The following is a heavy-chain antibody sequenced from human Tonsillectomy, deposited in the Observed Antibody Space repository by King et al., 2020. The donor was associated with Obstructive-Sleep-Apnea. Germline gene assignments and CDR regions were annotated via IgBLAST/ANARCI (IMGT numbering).Heavy chain of an antibody. J-gene: IGHJ4*02. Sequence: VQLVESGGGLVQPGGSLRLSCAASGFTFSTYWMSWVRQAPGKGLEGVAHTKPDGSEKFYVDFVKGRFTISRDNANNSLYLQMHSLRAEDTAVYFCVGWGAVTPWGQGTLVTVSS. V-gene: IGHV3-7*01. D-gene: IGHD4-17*01. CDR1: GFTFSTYW. CDR3: VGWGAVTP. CDR2: TKPDGSEK.